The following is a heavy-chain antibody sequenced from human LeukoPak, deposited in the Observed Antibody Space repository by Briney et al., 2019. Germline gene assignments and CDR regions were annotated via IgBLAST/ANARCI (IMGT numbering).Heavy chain of an antibody. D-gene: IGHD3-3*01. Sequence: SETLSLTCIVSADSISTSSYYWGWIRQSPGKGLEWIGTIYYNGNTYYNPSLKSRVTISVDRSKNQFSLGLSSVTATDTAVYYCARRPGSGVHSATFDIWGQGTMVSVSS. V-gene: IGHV4-39*01. CDR2: IYYNGNT. J-gene: IGHJ3*02. CDR1: ADSISTSSYY. CDR3: ARRPGSGVHSATFDI.